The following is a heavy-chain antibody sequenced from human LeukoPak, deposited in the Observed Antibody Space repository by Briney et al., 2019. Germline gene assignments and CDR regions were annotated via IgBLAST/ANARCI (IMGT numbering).Heavy chain of an antibody. V-gene: IGHV1-2*06. Sequence: VASVKVSCKASGYTFTGYYMHWVRQAPGQGLEWMGRINPNSGGTDYAQKFQGRVTMTRDTSISTAHMELSRLRSDDTALYYCAREGASSGCYVDYWGQGTLVTVSS. D-gene: IGHD6-19*01. J-gene: IGHJ4*02. CDR2: INPNSGGT. CDR3: AREGASSGCYVDY. CDR1: GYTFTGYY.